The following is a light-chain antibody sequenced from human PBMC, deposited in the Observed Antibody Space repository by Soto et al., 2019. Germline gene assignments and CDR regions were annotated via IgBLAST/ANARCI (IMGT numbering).Light chain of an antibody. Sequence: EIVLTQSPDTLSLSPGERAIFSCRTSQSIGSTLVWYQHKPGQAPRLLIYDASKRATGSPARLSGSGSGTDFTLTISSLEPEDFTVYFCQQRSKWPVTFGPGTTVDIK. CDR2: DAS. J-gene: IGKJ3*01. CDR3: QQRSKWPVT. V-gene: IGKV3-11*01. CDR1: QSIGST.